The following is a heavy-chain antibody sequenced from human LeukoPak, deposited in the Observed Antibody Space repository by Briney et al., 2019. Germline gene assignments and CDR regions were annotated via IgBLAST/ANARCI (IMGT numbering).Heavy chain of an antibody. D-gene: IGHD6-19*01. CDR3: ATGVRGYNSALDY. J-gene: IGHJ4*02. CDR1: GFTFSSYS. V-gene: IGHV3-21*01. CDR2: ISSGSSYI. Sequence: PGGSLRLSCAASGFTFSSYSMNWVRQAPGKGLEWVSSISSGSSYIYYADSLKGRFTISRDNAKNSLYLQMNSLRAEDTAVYYCATGVRGYNSALDYWGQGTLVTVSP.